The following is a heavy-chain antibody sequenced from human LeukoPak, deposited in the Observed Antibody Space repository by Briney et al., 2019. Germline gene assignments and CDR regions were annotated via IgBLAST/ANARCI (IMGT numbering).Heavy chain of an antibody. V-gene: IGHV3-21*01. J-gene: IGHJ4*02. CDR1: GFTFGSYR. CDR3: ARGENTAMVTTSVDY. CDR2: ISSSRSYI. Sequence: PGGPLRLPCAASGFTFGSYRMNGVGQAQGKGRKWASSISSSRSYIYYADSVKGRFTISRDNAKNSLYLQMNSLRAEDTAVYYCARGENTAMVTTSVDYWGQGTLVTVSS. D-gene: IGHD5-18*01.